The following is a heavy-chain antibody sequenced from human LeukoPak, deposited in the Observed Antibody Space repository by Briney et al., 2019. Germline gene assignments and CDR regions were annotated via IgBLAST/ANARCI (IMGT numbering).Heavy chain of an antibody. CDR2: IYSGGST. CDR1: GFTVSSNY. J-gene: IGHJ6*02. CDR3: ARSTVMRYYYYGMDV. V-gene: IGHV3-66*01. D-gene: IGHD4-11*01. Sequence: GGSLRLSCAASGFTVSSNYMSWVRQAPGKGLEWVSVIYSGGSTYYVDSVKGRFTISRDNSKNTLYLQMNSLRAEDTAVYYCARSTVMRYYYYGMDVWGQGTTVTVSS.